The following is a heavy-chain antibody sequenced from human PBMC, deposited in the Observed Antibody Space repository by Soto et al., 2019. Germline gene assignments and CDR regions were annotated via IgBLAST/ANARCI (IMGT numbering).Heavy chain of an antibody. Sequence: TSETLSLTCTVSGGSISSDYWSWIRQPPGKGLEWIGYIYYSGSTNYNPSLKSRVTISVDTSKNQFSLKLSSVTAADTAVYYCARWAGYYDILAGYPNYLFDYWGQGTLVTVSS. CDR1: GGSISSDY. CDR3: ARWAGYYDILAGYPNYLFDY. D-gene: IGHD3-9*01. CDR2: IYYSGST. J-gene: IGHJ4*02. V-gene: IGHV4-59*01.